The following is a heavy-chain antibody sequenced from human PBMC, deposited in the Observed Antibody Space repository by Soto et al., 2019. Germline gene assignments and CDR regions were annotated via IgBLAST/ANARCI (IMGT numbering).Heavy chain of an antibody. V-gene: IGHV4-59*01. Sequence: SETLSLTCTFSGGSISSYYWSLIRQPPGKGLEWIGYIYYSGSTNYNPSLKSRVTISVDTSKNQFSLKLSSVTAADTAVYYCARDTGGYGDYEYFQHWGQGTLVTVSS. J-gene: IGHJ1*01. D-gene: IGHD4-17*01. CDR3: ARDTGGYGDYEYFQH. CDR2: IYYSGST. CDR1: GGSISSYY.